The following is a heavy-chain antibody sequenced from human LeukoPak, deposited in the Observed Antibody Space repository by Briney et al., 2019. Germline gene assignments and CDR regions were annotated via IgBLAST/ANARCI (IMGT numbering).Heavy chain of an antibody. D-gene: IGHD4-17*01. V-gene: IGHV1-2*02. CDR3: ARPFYGDYVGFDY. CDR1: GYTFTGYY. Sequence: ASVKVSCKASGYTFTGYYMHWVRQAPGQGLEWMGWINPNSGGTNYAQKFQGRVTMTRDTSIGTAYMELSRLRSDDTAVYYCARPFYGDYVGFDYWGQGTLVTVSS. CDR2: INPNSGGT. J-gene: IGHJ4*02.